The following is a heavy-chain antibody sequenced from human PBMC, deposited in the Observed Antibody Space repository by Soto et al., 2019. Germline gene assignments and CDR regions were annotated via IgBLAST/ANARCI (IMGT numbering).Heavy chain of an antibody. V-gene: IGHV3-23*01. CDR1: GFTFSSYA. CDR3: AKDLECLRFYFDY. Sequence: EVQLLESGGGLVQPGGSLRLSCAASGFTFSSYAMNWVRQAPGKGLEWVSAITGSGGSTYSADSVKGRFTISRDNSKNTLYLQMNSLRAEDTAVYYCAKDLECLRFYFDYWGQGTLVTVSS. CDR2: ITGSGGST. D-gene: IGHD5-12*01. J-gene: IGHJ4*02.